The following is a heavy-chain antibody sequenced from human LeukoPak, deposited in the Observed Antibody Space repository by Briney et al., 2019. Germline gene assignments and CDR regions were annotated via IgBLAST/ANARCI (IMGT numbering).Heavy chain of an antibody. CDR2: ISYDGRNK. CDR3: AKDLGSGSTYYYYYGMDV. Sequence: PGGSLRLSCAASGFTFSTYNMNWVRQAPGKGLDWVAVISYDGRNKYHADSVKGRFTISRDNSKNTLYLQMDSLRVEDTAVYYCAKDLGSGSTYYYYYGMDVWGQGTTVTVSS. D-gene: IGHD3-10*01. V-gene: IGHV3-30*18. J-gene: IGHJ6*02. CDR1: GFTFSTYN.